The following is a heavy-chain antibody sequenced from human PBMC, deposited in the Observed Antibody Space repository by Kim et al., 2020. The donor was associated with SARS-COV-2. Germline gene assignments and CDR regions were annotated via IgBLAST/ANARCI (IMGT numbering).Heavy chain of an antibody. Sequence: ASVKVSCKASGYTFAAYGISWVRQARGQGLEWMGGIGADNGMSDYVQTFHDRITMTTDISSNTAYLEVRSLRSDDTAIYYCARGGRGDHFYNGMDVWGQGTAVIVSS. V-gene: IGHV1-18*01. D-gene: IGHD2-21*02. CDR3: ARGGRGDHFYNGMDV. J-gene: IGHJ6*02. CDR1: GYTFAAYG. CDR2: IGADNGMS.